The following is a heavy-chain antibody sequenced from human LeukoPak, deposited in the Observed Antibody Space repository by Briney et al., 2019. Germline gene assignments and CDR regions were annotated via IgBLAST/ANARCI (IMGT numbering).Heavy chain of an antibody. J-gene: IGHJ4*02. D-gene: IGHD6-19*01. CDR2: IGGGDT. CDR1: GFTFRNFA. CDR3: AVLGPSPFVAGPFDY. V-gene: IGHV3-23*01. Sequence: PGGSLRLSCSASGFTFRNFAISWVRQAPGKGLEWVSSIGGGDTHYADSVKGRFTISRDDSRSTVDLQMSSLRAEDTAVYYCAVLGPSPFVAGPFDYWGQGTLVTVSS.